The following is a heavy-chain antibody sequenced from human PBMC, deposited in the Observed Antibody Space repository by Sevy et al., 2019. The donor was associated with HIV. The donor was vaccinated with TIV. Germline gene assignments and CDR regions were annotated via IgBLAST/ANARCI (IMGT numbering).Heavy chain of an antibody. CDR3: ARDRQGITVAGTAIDY. D-gene: IGHD6-19*01. Sequence: GGSLRLSCTASGFTFSSYEMNWVRQAPGKGLEWGSYITLSGSTIYYADSVKGRFTISRDNAKNSLYLQMNSLRAEDTAVYYCARDRQGITVAGTAIDYWGQGTLVTVSS. V-gene: IGHV3-48*03. CDR2: ITLSGSTI. J-gene: IGHJ4*02. CDR1: GFTFSSYE.